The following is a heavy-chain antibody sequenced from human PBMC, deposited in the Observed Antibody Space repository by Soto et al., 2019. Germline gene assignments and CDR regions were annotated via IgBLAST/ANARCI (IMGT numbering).Heavy chain of an antibody. CDR3: VSQRTSVLTQAYIDY. J-gene: IGHJ4*02. Sequence: SGTLSLTCTVSGGSVGDSNYYWGWIRQCPGQGLEWIVSVYYSGRSYSKSSVKSRVTISVDTSKNHFSLNLNSVTASDTAVYYCVSQRTSVLTQAYIDYWGPGALVTVSS. V-gene: IGHV4-39*02. CDR1: GGSVGDSNYY. D-gene: IGHD2-8*01. CDR2: VYYSGRS.